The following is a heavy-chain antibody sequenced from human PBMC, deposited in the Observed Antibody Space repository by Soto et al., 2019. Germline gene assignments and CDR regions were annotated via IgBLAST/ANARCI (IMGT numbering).Heavy chain of an antibody. D-gene: IGHD2-2*01. V-gene: IGHV1-46*03. CDR2: INPNGGST. CDR3: ARYVAVAAATGYGAFDI. CDR1: GYTFTNYY. J-gene: IGHJ3*02. Sequence: ASVKVSCKASGYTFTNYYIHWVRQAPGQGLEWMGIINPNGGSTSYAQRFRGRVTMTRDTSTSTVYMELSSLRSEDTAVYYCARYVAVAAATGYGAFDIWGQGTMVTVSS.